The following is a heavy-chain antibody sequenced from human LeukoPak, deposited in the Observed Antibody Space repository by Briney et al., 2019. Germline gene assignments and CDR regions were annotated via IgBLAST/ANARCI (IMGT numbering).Heavy chain of an antibody. CDR1: GYTFTGYY. V-gene: IGHV1-2*02. Sequence: ASVKVSCKASGYTFTGYYIHGVRQAPGQGLEWMGWINPNSGDTNYAQKFQGRVTMTRDTSISTAYMELSRLRSDDPAVYYCARGGDSTNFDYWGQGTLVTVSS. CDR2: INPNSGDT. D-gene: IGHD4-11*01. J-gene: IGHJ4*02. CDR3: ARGGDSTNFDY.